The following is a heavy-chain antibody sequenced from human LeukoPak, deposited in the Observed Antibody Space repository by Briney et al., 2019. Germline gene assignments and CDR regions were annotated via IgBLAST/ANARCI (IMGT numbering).Heavy chain of an antibody. J-gene: IGHJ4*02. CDR1: GFTFSGYSGYT. CDR3: ARATDYFDY. CDR2: ISTSSTYI. Sequence: GGSLRLSCAASGFTFSGYSGYTMNCVRQAPGKGLEWVSSISTSSTYIYYADSVKGRFTISRDNAKTSLYLQMNSLRAEDTAVYYCARATDYFDYWGQGTLVTVSS. V-gene: IGHV3-21*01.